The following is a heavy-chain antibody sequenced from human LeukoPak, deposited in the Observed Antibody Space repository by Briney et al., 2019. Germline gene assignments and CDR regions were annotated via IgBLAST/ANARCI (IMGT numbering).Heavy chain of an antibody. CDR2: ISSSSSYI. Sequence: PGGSLRLSCAASGFTFSSYSMNWVRQAPGKGLEWVSSISSSSSYIYYADSVKGRFTISRDNAKNSLYLQMNSLRAEDTAVYYCARAGRTGIAVAVDAFDIWGKGTMVTVSS. CDR1: GFTFSSYS. D-gene: IGHD6-19*01. J-gene: IGHJ3*02. CDR3: ARAGRTGIAVAVDAFDI. V-gene: IGHV3-21*01.